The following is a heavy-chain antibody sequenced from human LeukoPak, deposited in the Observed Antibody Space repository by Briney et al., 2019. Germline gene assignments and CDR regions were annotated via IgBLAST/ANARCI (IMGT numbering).Heavy chain of an antibody. CDR1: GFTVSSNH. CDR3: AGSAYTYGTPYYFDF. D-gene: IGHD5-18*01. CDR2: IYSGGST. Sequence: GGSLRLSCAASGFTVSSNHMSWVRQAPGKGLEWVSVIYSGGSTYYADSVKGRFTISRDNSKNTLYLQMNSLGAEDTAVYYCAGSAYTYGTPYYFDFWGQGTLVTVSS. V-gene: IGHV3-53*01. J-gene: IGHJ4*02.